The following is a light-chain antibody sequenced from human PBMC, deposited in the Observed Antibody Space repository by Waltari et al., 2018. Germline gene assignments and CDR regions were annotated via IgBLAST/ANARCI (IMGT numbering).Light chain of an antibody. CDR2: HTS. V-gene: IGKV3-20*01. J-gene: IGKJ1*01. CDR1: RGVGKY. CDR3: QKYDFLPAT. Sequence: EIVLTPSPGPLSLSPGERATLSCRASRGVGKYLAWYLQRPGQAPRPLLYHTSIRATGIPDRFSGSGYGTDFSLTISRLEPEDFAVYYCQKYDFLPATFGQGTTVEIK.